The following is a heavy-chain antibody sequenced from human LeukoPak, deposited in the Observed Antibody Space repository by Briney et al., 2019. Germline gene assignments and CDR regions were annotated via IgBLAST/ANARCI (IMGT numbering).Heavy chain of an antibody. V-gene: IGHV3-30-3*01. Sequence: PGRSLRLSCAASGFTFSSYAMHWVRQAPGKRLEWVAVISYDGSNKYYADSVKGRFTISRDNSKNTLYLQMNSLRAEDTAVYYCARVPATMIVVVGDYWGQGTLVTVSS. J-gene: IGHJ4*02. CDR1: GFTFSSYA. CDR2: ISYDGSNK. D-gene: IGHD3-22*01. CDR3: ARVPATMIVVVGDY.